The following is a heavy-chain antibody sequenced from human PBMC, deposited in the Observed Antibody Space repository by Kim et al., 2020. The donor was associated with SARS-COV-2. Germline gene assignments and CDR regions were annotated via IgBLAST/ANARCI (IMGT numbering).Heavy chain of an antibody. D-gene: IGHD3-10*01. V-gene: IGHV1-69*04. Sequence: SVKVSCKASGGTFSSYAISWVRQAPGQGLEWMGRIIPILGIANYAQKFQGRVTITADKSTSTAYMELSSLRSEDTAVYYCARDRWGSGTYRWFDYWGQGTLVTVSS. CDR2: IIPILGIA. J-gene: IGHJ4*02. CDR1: GGTFSSYA. CDR3: ARDRWGSGTYRWFDY.